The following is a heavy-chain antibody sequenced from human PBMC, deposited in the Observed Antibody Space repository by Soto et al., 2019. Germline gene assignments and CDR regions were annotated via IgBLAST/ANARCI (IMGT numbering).Heavy chain of an antibody. V-gene: IGHV4-34*02. Sequence: QLQLQQRGAGLWKPSETLSLTCTVSDGSFSGYYWSWIHHPPGKGLEWIGDIDHSGSTHYSRSLKSRLTMSVDTSKNQFYLHLTSVTAADKALYYCSRGRPPRYWGQGTLVTVSS. CDR3: SRGRPPRY. CDR2: IDHSGST. J-gene: IGHJ1*01. CDR1: DGSFSGYY.